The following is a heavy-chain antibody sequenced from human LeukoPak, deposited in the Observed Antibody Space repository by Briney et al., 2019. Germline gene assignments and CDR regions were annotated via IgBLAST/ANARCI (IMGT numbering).Heavy chain of an antibody. CDR2: IDPSDSYT. V-gene: IGHV5-10-1*01. Sequence: GESLKISCKGSGYSFTNYWISWVRQMPGKGLEWMVRIDPSDSYTKYSPSFEGHVTISVDKSISTAFLQWSSLKASDSAMYYCATGASKVTTDFANYWGQGSQVAVSS. CDR1: GYSFTNYW. D-gene: IGHD4-17*01. J-gene: IGHJ4*02. CDR3: ATGASKVTTDFANY.